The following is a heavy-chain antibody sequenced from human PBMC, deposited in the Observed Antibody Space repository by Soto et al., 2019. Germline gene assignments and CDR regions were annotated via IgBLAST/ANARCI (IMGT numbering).Heavy chain of an antibody. V-gene: IGHV3-49*04. CDR1: GITFNDYT. CDR3: TAGKLYPSLDFDY. CDR2: IRSKAYGGTT. D-gene: IGHD2-8*01. Sequence: SLRLSCTASGITFNDYTLSWVRQAPGKGLEWVGFIRSKAYGGTTEYAASAKGRFTISRDDSKSIAYLQMNSLKTEDTAVYYCTAGKLYPSLDFDYWGQGTLVTVSS. J-gene: IGHJ4*02.